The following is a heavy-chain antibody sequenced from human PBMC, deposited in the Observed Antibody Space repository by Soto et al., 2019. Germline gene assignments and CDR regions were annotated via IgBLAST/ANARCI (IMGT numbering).Heavy chain of an antibody. J-gene: IGHJ4*02. Sequence: QVQLVESGGGVVQPGRSLRLSCAASGFTFSSYGMHWVRQAPGKGLEWVAVISYDGSNKYYADSVKGRVTISRDNSKNTLYLQMNSMRAEDTAVYYCAKSPTMTTVTYWGQGTLVTVSS. CDR1: GFTFSSYG. CDR3: AKSPTMTTVTY. D-gene: IGHD4-17*01. CDR2: ISYDGSNK. V-gene: IGHV3-30*18.